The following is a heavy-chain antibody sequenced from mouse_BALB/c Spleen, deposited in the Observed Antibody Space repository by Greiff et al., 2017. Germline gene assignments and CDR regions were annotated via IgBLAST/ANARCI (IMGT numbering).Heavy chain of an antibody. CDR3: ARHNYAYFDY. CDR1: GYTFTSYW. CDR2: IYPGDGDT. V-gene: IGHV1-87*01. Sequence: VQLQESGAELARPGASVKLSCKASGYTFTSYWMQWVKQRPGQGLEWIGAIYPGDGDTRYTQKFKGKATLTADKSSSTAYMQLSSLASEDSAVYYCARHNYAYFDYWGQGTTLTVSS. D-gene: IGHD1-2*01. J-gene: IGHJ2*01.